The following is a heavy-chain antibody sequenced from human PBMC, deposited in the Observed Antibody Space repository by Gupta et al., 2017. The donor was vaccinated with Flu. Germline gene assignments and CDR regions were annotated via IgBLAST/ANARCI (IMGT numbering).Heavy chain of an antibody. J-gene: IGHJ5*02. CDR3: AKHGSYYEGPADH. CDR1: GFPLGNYA. V-gene: IGHV3-23*01. Sequence: EVQLLESGGDLVQPGDSLRLSCAASGFPLGNYALSWVRQAPGKGLEWVSIIKSDVTTPYADSVKGRFTISRNNSENTLHLQMNTLRAEDTAVYYCAKHGSYYEGPADHWGQGTLVSVSS. D-gene: IGHD3-10*01. CDR2: IIKSDVTT.